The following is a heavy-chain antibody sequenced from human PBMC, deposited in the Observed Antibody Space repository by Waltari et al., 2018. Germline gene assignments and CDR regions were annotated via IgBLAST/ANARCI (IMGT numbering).Heavy chain of an antibody. J-gene: IGHJ4*02. CDR1: GYSFRNYA. Sequence: QVQLVQSESGLKKPGAAANVSCQAPGYSFRNYALNWVRPAPGPGLEWMGGININTGNPTYAQGFSGRFVFSLDTSVNTAYLQISSLTTEDTAIYYCARSKEDDIVIVPPGLDSWGQGTLVTVSS. D-gene: IGHD2-2*01. CDR3: ARSKEDDIVIVPPGLDS. CDR2: ININTGNP. V-gene: IGHV7-4-1*02.